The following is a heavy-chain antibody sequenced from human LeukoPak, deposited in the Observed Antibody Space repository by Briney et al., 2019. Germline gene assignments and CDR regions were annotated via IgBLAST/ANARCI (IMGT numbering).Heavy chain of an antibody. CDR3: AKDRLWFGELLLMSASNYFDY. CDR1: GFTFSSYV. CDR2: IRYDGSNK. V-gene: IGHV3-30*02. J-gene: IGHJ4*02. D-gene: IGHD3-10*01. Sequence: PGGSLRLSCAASGFTFSSYVMHWVRQAPGKGLEWVAFIRYDGSNKYYADSVKGRFTISRDNSKNTLYLQMNSLRAEDTAVYYCAKDRLWFGELLLMSASNYFDYWGQGTLVTVSS.